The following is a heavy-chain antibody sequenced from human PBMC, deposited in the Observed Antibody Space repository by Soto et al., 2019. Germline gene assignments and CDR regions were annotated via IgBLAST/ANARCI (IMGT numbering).Heavy chain of an antibody. CDR3: AVDESDDYVWGIFHS. Sequence: QVQLVQSGAEVKKPGSSVKVSCKASGGTFSNFGLSWVRQAPGQGLEWMGGIIPSSDTPNYVQKFQGRLIITADPSRSTAYMDLSSLRSDDSAMYYCAVDESDDYVWGIFHSWGQGTPVIVSS. D-gene: IGHD3-16*01. V-gene: IGHV1-69*01. CDR1: GGTFSNFG. CDR2: IIPSSDTP. J-gene: IGHJ5*02.